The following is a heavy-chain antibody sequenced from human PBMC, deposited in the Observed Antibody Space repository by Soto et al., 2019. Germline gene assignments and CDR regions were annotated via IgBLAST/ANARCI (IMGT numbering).Heavy chain of an antibody. CDR1: GYTFTSYG. V-gene: IGHV1-18*01. CDR3: ARGKYSSSWSIYYYYGMDV. CDR2: ISAYNGNT. D-gene: IGHD6-13*01. J-gene: IGHJ6*02. Sequence: QVQLVQSGAEVKKPGASVKVSCKASGYTFTSYGISWVRQAPGQGLEWMGWISAYNGNTNYAQKLQGRVTMTTDTSTSTDYMELRSLRSDDTAVYYCARGKYSSSWSIYYYYGMDVWGQGTTVTVSS.